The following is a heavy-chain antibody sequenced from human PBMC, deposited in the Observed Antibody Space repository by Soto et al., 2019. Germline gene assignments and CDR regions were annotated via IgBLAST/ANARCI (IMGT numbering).Heavy chain of an antibody. CDR1: GGTFSSYA. CDR3: ARRGGATDRAGWYYGMDV. D-gene: IGHD1-26*01. CDR2: IIPIFGTA. J-gene: IGHJ6*02. V-gene: IGHV1-69*12. Sequence: QVQLVQSGAEVKKPGSSVKVSCKASGGTFSSYAISWVRQAPGQGLEWMGGIIPIFGTANYAQKFQGRVTITADESTRTAYMELSSLRSEDTAVYYCARRGGATDRAGWYYGMDVWGQGTTVTVSS.